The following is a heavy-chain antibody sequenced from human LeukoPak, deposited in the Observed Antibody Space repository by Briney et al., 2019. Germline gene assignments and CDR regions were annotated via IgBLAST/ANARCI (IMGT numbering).Heavy chain of an antibody. Sequence: PGGSLRLSCAASGFTFSDYYMSWIRQAPGKGLEWVSYISSSSSYTIYADSVKGRFTISRDNAKNSLYLQMNSLRAEDTAVYYCARAEVDTAMVTWFDYWGQGTLVTVSS. CDR2: ISSSSSYT. CDR3: ARAEVDTAMVTWFDY. CDR1: GFTFSDYY. V-gene: IGHV3-11*06. J-gene: IGHJ4*02. D-gene: IGHD5-18*01.